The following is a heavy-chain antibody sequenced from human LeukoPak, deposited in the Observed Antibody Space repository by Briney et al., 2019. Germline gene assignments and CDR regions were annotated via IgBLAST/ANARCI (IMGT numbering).Heavy chain of an antibody. CDR2: INSDGSTT. J-gene: IGHJ4*02. CDR1: GFSLSSYW. Sequence: PGGSLRLSCAASGFSLSSYWMHWVRQAPGKGLVWVSRINSDGSTTNYVDSVKGRFTISRDNAKNTLYLQMNSLRAEDTAVYYCARRQYRSSWYYFDYWGQGTLVTVSS. D-gene: IGHD6-13*01. V-gene: IGHV3-74*01. CDR3: ARRQYRSSWYYFDY.